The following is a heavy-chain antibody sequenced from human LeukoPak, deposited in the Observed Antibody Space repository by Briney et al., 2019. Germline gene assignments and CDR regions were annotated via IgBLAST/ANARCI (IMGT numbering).Heavy chain of an antibody. CDR1: GYTFTSYD. J-gene: IGHJ4*02. D-gene: IGHD1-26*01. V-gene: IGHV1-8*01. CDR3: ARGRGSYGIFDY. CDR2: MNPNSGNT. Sequence: ASVKASCKASGYTFTSYDINWVRQATGQGLEWMGWMNPNSGNTGDAQKFQGRVTMTRNTSISTAYMELSSLRSEDTGVYYCARGRGSYGIFDYWGQGTLVTVSS.